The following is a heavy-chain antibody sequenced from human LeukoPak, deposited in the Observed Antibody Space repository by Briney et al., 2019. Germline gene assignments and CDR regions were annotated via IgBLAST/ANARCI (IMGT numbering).Heavy chain of an antibody. CDR1: GGSISSSSYY. Sequence: PSETLSLTCTVSGGSISSSSYYWGWIRQPPGKGLEWIGEIYHSGSTNYNPSLKSRVTISVDKSKNQFSLKLSSVTAADTAVYYCARRGLSAGPDTLFDYWGQGTLVTVSS. D-gene: IGHD6-13*01. CDR3: ARRGLSAGPDTLFDY. CDR2: IYHSGST. J-gene: IGHJ4*02. V-gene: IGHV4-39*07.